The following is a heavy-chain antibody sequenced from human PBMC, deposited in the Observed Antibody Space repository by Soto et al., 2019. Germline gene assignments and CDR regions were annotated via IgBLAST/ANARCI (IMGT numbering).Heavy chain of an antibody. J-gene: IGHJ4*02. Sequence: ASVKVSCKASGYTFISYYMHWVRQAPGQGLEWMGMINPSGGSTSYAQKFQGRVTMTRDTSTSTVYMELSSLRSEDTAVYHCARNDNSGLDYWGQGTPVTVSS. CDR3: ARNDNSGLDY. CDR2: INPSGGST. V-gene: IGHV1-46*01. CDR1: GYTFISYY. D-gene: IGHD3-22*01.